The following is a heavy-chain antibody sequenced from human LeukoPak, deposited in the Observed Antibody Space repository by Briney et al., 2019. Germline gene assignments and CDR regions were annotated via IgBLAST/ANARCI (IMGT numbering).Heavy chain of an antibody. J-gene: IGHJ4*02. D-gene: IGHD3-10*01. Sequence: PSETLSLTCAVYGGSFSGYYWSWIRQPPGKGLEWIGYIYYSGSTNYNPSLKSRVTISVDTSKNQFSLKLSSVTAADTAVYYCARLTPLWFGEFSGFDYWGQGTLVTVSS. V-gene: IGHV4-59*08. CDR2: IYYSGST. CDR1: GGSFSGYY. CDR3: ARLTPLWFGEFSGFDY.